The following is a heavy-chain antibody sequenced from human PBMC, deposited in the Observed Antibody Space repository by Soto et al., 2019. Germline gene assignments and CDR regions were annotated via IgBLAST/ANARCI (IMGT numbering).Heavy chain of an antibody. D-gene: IGHD1-1*01. Sequence: GSPRLFSAASGXTFCSYWMHWVRQDPGKGLEWVAFIWYDGSNKYYADSVKGRFNISRDNSKNTLYLQMNSLRAEQTAVYYCARDVGRLERTHYYFDYWGQGTLVTVS. CDR3: ARDVGRLERTHYYFDY. V-gene: IGHV3-33*01. CDR2: IWYDGSNK. J-gene: IGHJ4*02. CDR1: GXTFCSYW.